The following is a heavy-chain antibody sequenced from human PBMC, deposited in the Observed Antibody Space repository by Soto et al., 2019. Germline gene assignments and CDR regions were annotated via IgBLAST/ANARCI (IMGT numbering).Heavy chain of an antibody. CDR3: ARGLRWNDY. J-gene: IGHJ4*02. D-gene: IGHD1-1*01. Sequence: PPEALSLTSTVSGHSFSSSLWSWIRQPPGKGLEWIGHISNTGSTSYNPSLKSRVTISEDTSKNQFSLKLSAVTAADTAVYYCARGLRWNDYWGQGTMVTVIL. CDR1: GHSFSSSL. CDR2: ISNTGST. V-gene: IGHV4-59*01.